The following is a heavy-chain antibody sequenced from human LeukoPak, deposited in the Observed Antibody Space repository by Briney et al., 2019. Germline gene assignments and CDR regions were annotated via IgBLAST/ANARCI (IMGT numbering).Heavy chain of an antibody. CDR2: ISYDGSHK. J-gene: IGHJ4*03. CDR1: GFTFSSYG. CDR3: AKVSAGTLDY. D-gene: IGHD6-13*01. V-gene: IGHV3-30*18. Sequence: GKSLRLSCAASGFTFSSYGIHWVRQAPGKGLEWVAVISYDGSHKYYADSVKGRIAISRDNSKNTLYLQMNSLRAGDTAVYYCAKVSAGTLDYWGQGTTVTVSS.